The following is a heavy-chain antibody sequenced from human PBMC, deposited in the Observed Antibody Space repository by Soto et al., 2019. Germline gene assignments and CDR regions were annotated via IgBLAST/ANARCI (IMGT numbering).Heavy chain of an antibody. J-gene: IGHJ4*02. CDR3: ANSYGSPHYFDD. CDR2: ISKDGNNK. Sequence: PXGSLRLSCAASGSNFRNFSMHWVRQAPGKGLEWVAAISKDGNNKYYGDSVKGRITISRDNSNNTLYLQMNSLRAEDTAVYYCANSYGSPHYFDDWGQGTLVTVSS. D-gene: IGHD5-18*01. V-gene: IGHV3-30*18. CDR1: GSNFRNFS.